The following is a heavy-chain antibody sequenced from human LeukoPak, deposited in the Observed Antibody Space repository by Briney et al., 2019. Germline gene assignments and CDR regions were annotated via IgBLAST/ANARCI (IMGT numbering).Heavy chain of an antibody. J-gene: IGHJ4*02. D-gene: IGHD1-26*01. V-gene: IGHV3-23*01. CDR2: IGGSGDTA. CDR1: GFTFSNYA. Sequence: SGGSLRLSCAASGFTFSNYAMTWVRQAPGKGLEWVSAIGGSGDTASYADSVKGRFTISRDNSKNTLYLQMNSLRAEDTAVYYCANFRVGATGDSWGQGTLVTVSS. CDR3: ANFRVGATGDS.